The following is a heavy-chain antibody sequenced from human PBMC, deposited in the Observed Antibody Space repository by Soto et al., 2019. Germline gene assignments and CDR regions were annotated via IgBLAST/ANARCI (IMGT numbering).Heavy chain of an antibody. CDR3: SVGATTGWYFDL. V-gene: IGHV4-39*01. CDR1: GGSVSSGSYY. J-gene: IGHJ2*01. Sequence: QVQLQESGPGLVKPSETLSLTCTVSGGSVSSGSYYWSWIRQPPGKGLEWIGSIYYSGSTYYNPSLKSRVTISVDTSKNQFSLKLSSVTAADTAVYYCSVGATTGWYFDLWGRGTLVTVSS. D-gene: IGHD1-26*01. CDR2: IYYSGST.